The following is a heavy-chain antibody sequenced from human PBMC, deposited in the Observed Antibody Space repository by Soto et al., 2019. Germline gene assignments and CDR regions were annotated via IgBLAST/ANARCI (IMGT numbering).Heavy chain of an antibody. CDR1: GFTFSSYA. J-gene: IGHJ6*02. D-gene: IGHD5-12*01. CDR3: ARDYYRFNSGYGFSMDV. Sequence: LRLSSAVAGFTFSSYAMHCVSQTQGKGLEWVAVISYDGSNKYYADSVKGRFTISRDNSKNTLYLQMNSLRAEDTAVYYCARDYYRFNSGYGFSMDVWGQGTTVTVSS. CDR2: ISYDGSNK. V-gene: IGHV3-30-3*01.